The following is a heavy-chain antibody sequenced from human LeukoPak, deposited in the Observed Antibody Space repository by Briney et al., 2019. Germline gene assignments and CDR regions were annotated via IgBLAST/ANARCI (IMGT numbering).Heavy chain of an antibody. CDR3: AKVRMGYSGYDPLFDC. V-gene: IGHV3-23*01. CDR1: GFTFSTYA. CDR2: ISGGGEST. J-gene: IGHJ4*02. D-gene: IGHD5-12*01. Sequence: GGSLRLSCAASGFTFSTYAMSWVRQAPGKGLEWVLSISGGGESTFYTDSVKGRFIVSRNNSKNTLYLQMNRLRAEDTAVYYCAKVRMGYSGYDPLFDCWGQGTQVTVSS.